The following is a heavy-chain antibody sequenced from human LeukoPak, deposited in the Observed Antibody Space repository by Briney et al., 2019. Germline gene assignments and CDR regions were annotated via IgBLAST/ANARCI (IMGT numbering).Heavy chain of an antibody. CDR2: INHSGST. CDR3: ARHKSGPGNYYGSGMRHYYYYYYMDV. Sequence: SETLSLSCAVYGESFSGYYWSWIRQPPGKGLEWIGEINHSGSTNYNPSLKSRVTISVDTSKNQFSLKLSSVTAADTAVYYCARHKSGPGNYYGSGMRHYYYYYYMDVWGKGTTVTISS. D-gene: IGHD3-10*01. V-gene: IGHV4-34*01. CDR1: GESFSGYY. J-gene: IGHJ6*03.